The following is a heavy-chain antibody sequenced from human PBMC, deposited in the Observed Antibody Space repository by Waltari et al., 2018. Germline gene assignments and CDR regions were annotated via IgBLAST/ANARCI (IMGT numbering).Heavy chain of an antibody. J-gene: IGHJ4*02. V-gene: IGHV1-2*02. CDR2: VDPHNGGI. CDR1: GYASTAYY. CDR3: AREVFRFDY. Sequence: QVQLVQSGAEVKKPGPSVKPSSEAHGYASTAYYFHWVRQAPGRGLEWMGYVDPHNGGISYAQRFQGRVTMTRDTSISTVYMELSGLTSDDTAVYYCAREVFRFDYWGQGALVTVSS.